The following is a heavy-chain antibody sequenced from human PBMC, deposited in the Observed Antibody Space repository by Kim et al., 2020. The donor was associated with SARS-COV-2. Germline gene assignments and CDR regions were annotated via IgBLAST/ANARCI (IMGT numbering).Heavy chain of an antibody. CDR2: INPSGGST. V-gene: IGHV1-46*01. CDR1: GYTFTSYY. Sequence: ASVKVSCKASGYTFTSYYMHWVRQAPGQGLEWMGIINPSGGSTSYAQKFQGRVTMTRDTSTSTVYMELSSLRSEDTAVYYCARDQRLVGATLYYFDYWGQGTLVTVSS. D-gene: IGHD1-26*01. J-gene: IGHJ4*02. CDR3: ARDQRLVGATLYYFDY.